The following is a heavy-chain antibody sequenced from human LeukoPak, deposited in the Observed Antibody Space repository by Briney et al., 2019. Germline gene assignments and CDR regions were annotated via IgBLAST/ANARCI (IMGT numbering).Heavy chain of an antibody. CDR2: INHSGST. CDR3: AGTVTTLYYYYYYMDV. V-gene: IGHV4-34*01. D-gene: IGHD4-17*01. CDR1: GGSFSGYY. Sequence: PSETLSLTCAVYGGSFSGYYWSWIRQPPGRGLEWIGEINHSGSTNYNPSLKSRVTISVDTSKNQFSLKLSSVTAADTAVYYCAGTVTTLYYYYYYMDVWGKGTTVAVSS. J-gene: IGHJ6*03.